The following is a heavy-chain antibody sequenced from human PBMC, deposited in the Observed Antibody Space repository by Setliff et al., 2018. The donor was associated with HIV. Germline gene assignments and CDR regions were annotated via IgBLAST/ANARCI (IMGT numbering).Heavy chain of an antibody. V-gene: IGHV4-31*03. CDR1: GGSISSGSYY. D-gene: IGHD1-26*01. J-gene: IGHJ6*04. Sequence: SETLSLTCSVSGGSISSGSYYWSWIRQHPGKGLEWIGYIFYSGSTTCNPSLKSRLTISIDTSKNRFSLKLKSVTAADTAVYYCAISTRAYYYYYMDVWDVWGKGTTVTVSS. CDR3: AISTRAYYYYYMDVWDV. CDR2: IFYSGST.